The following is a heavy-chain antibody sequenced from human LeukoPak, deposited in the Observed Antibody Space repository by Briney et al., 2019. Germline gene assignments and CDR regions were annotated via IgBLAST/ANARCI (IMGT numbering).Heavy chain of an antibody. CDR2: INSDGSST. Sequence: GGSLRLSCAASGFTFSSYWMHWVRQAPGKGLVWVSRINSDGSSTSYADSVKGRFTISRDNAKNTLSLQMNSLRAEDTAVYYCARGLDIVVVVAANRFDWFDPWGQGTLVTVSS. J-gene: IGHJ5*02. D-gene: IGHD2-15*01. CDR3: ARGLDIVVVVAANRFDWFDP. CDR1: GFTFSSYW. V-gene: IGHV3-74*01.